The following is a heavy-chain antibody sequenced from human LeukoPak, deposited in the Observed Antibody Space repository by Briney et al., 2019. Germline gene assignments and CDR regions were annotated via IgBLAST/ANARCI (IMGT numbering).Heavy chain of an antibody. D-gene: IGHD3-22*01. Sequence: GGSLRLSCAASGFTFDDYAMHWVRQAPGKGLEWVSGISWNSGSIGYADSVKGRFTISRDNAKNSLYLQMNSLRAEDTALYYCARDEDSSGYCDYWGQGTLVTVSS. CDR2: ISWNSGSI. CDR1: GFTFDDYA. CDR3: ARDEDSSGYCDY. J-gene: IGHJ4*02. V-gene: IGHV3-9*01.